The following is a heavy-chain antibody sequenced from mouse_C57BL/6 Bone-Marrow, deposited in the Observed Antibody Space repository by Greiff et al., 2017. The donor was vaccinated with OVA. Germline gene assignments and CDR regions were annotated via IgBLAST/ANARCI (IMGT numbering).Heavy chain of an antibody. CDR3: AITSNYFDY. V-gene: IGHV1-19*01. Sequence: EVMLVESGPVLVKPGASVKMSCKASGYTFTDYYMNWVKQSHGKSLEWIGVINPYNGGTSYNQKFKGKATLTVDKSSSTAYMELNSLTSEDSAVYYCAITSNYFDYWGQGTTLTVSS. J-gene: IGHJ2*01. CDR2: INPYNGGT. CDR1: GYTFTDYY. D-gene: IGHD1-1*01.